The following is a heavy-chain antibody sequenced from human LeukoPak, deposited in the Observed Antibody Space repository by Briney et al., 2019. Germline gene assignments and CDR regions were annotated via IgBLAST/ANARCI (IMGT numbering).Heavy chain of an antibody. D-gene: IGHD3/OR15-3a*01. Sequence: SETLSLTCTVSGGSVTDYYWSWIRQSPGKGLEWIGYIYYTGTSYNPSLKSRVTISADTSKNQFSLKLISVTAADTAVYYCAQGVMIFDYWGQGTLVTVSS. V-gene: IGHV4-59*02. CDR3: AQGVMIFDY. J-gene: IGHJ4*02. CDR1: GGSVTDYY. CDR2: IYYTGT.